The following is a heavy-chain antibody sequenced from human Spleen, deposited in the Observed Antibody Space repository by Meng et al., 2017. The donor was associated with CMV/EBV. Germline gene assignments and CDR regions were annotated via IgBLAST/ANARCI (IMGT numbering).Heavy chain of an antibody. J-gene: IGHJ2*01. V-gene: IGHV3-23*01. CDR1: GFPFSGYG. D-gene: IGHD5-24*01. CDR2: ISGGGGAT. Sequence: GESLKISCAASGFPFSGYGMTWVRQTPGKGLEWVSGISGGGGATYFADAVRGRFSISRDNSKNTLFLQMNSLRADDTAVYYCAKGGDGWPWYFALWGPGTLVTVSS. CDR3: AKGGDGWPWYFAL.